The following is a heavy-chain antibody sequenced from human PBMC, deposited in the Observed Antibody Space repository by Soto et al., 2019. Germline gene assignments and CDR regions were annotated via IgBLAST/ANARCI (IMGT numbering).Heavy chain of an antibody. CDR3: AKDLSAHIVVVVAAAWGPDYYSGMDV. V-gene: IGHV1-69*05. CDR1: GGTFISYA. Sequence: GASVKVSCKASGGTFISYAITWVRQAPGQGLEWMGGIIPIFGTANYAQKFQGRVTMTTDGSTSTAYMELSSLRSEDTAVSYCAKDLSAHIVVVVAAAWGPDYYSGMDVSGQGTTVTV. CDR2: IIPIFGTA. J-gene: IGHJ6*02. D-gene: IGHD2-15*01.